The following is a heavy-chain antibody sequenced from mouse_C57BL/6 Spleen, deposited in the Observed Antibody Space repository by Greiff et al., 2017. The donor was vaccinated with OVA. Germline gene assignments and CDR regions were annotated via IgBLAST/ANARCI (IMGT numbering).Heavy chain of an antibody. J-gene: IGHJ4*01. CDR1: GYTFTSYW. D-gene: IGHD2-5*01. Sequence: QVQLQQPGAELVRPGSSVKLSCKASGYTFTSYWMDWVKQRPGQGLEWIGNIYPSDSETHYNQKFKDTATLTVDKSSSTDNMQLSSLTSEDSAVYYCARSAAYYSNPYYAMDYWGQGTSVTVSS. V-gene: IGHV1-61*01. CDR2: IYPSDSET. CDR3: ARSAAYYSNPYYAMDY.